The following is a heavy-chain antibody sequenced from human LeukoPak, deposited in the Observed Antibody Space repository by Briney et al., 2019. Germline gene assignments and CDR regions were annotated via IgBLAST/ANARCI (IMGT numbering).Heavy chain of an antibody. D-gene: IGHD4-17*01. CDR3: ARALGDYVSHAFDI. CDR2: IHYSGRT. J-gene: IGHJ3*02. V-gene: IGHV4-39*01. Sequence: PSETLSLTCSVSGGSISRSSYYWGWLRPPPGKGLEWIGSIHYSGRTYYNPSHKSRVTISVDTPKNQFSLKLGFVTAADTAVYYCARALGDYVSHAFDIWGQGTVVTVSS. CDR1: GGSISRSSYY.